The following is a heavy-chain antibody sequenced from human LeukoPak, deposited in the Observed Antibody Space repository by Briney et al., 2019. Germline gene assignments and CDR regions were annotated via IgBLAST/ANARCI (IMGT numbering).Heavy chain of an antibody. J-gene: IGHJ4*02. V-gene: IGHV4-61*09. CDR2: VYTSGNT. D-gene: IGHD3-16*01. CDR1: GGSISSGNFY. CDR3: ARHYGSP. Sequence: SETLSLTCTVSGGSISSGNFYWRWIRQPAGKGLEWIGHVYTSGNTNYNPSLKSRVTISVDTSKTQFSLKLSSVTAADTAIYYCARHYGSPWGQGTLVTVSS.